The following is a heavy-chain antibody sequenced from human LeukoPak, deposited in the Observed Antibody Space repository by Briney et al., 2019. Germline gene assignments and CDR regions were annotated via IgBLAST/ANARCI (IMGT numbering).Heavy chain of an antibody. CDR2: ISISSSII. D-gene: IGHD4-17*01. V-gene: IGHV3-48*02. CDR1: GFTFSSNG. CDR3: ARVKHGDYGPFDY. J-gene: IGHJ4*02. Sequence: PGGSLRLSCAASGFTFSSNGIGWDRQAPGKGLEWVSYISISSSIIYYADSVKGRFTISRDNAKNSLDLQMNSLRDEDTAVYYCARVKHGDYGPFDYWGQGTLVTVFS.